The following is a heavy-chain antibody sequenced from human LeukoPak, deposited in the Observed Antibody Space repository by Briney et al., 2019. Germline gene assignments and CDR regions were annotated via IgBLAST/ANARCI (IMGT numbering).Heavy chain of an antibody. D-gene: IGHD6-13*01. Sequence: PSETLSLTCTVSGGSISSSSYYWGWIRQPPGKGLEWIGSIYYSGSTYYNPSLKSRVTISVDTSKNQFSLKLSSVTAADTAVYYCARDVYSSTADIGGWFDTWGQGTLVTVSS. J-gene: IGHJ5*02. CDR1: GGSISSSSYY. CDR3: ARDVYSSTADIGGWFDT. CDR2: IYYSGST. V-gene: IGHV4-39*07.